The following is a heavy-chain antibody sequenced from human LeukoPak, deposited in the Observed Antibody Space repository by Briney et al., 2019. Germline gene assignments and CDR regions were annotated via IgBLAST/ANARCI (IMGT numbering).Heavy chain of an antibody. D-gene: IGHD3-22*01. J-gene: IGHJ4*02. CDR3: ARDLDPREDLGYYDSRGY. CDR2: IYYGGST. V-gene: IGHV4-39*07. Sequence: PSETLSLTCTVSGGSISSYYWNWIRQPAGKGLEWIGSIYYGGSTYYNPSLKSRVTISVDTSKNQFSLKLSSVTAADTAVYYCARDLDPREDLGYYDSRGYWGQGTLVTVSS. CDR1: GGSISSYY.